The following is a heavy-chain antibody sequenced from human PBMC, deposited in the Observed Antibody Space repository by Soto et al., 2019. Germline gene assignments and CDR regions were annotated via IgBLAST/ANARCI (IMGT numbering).Heavy chain of an antibody. CDR3: VKQRVMSVTTHGGWFDP. CDR2: ISWNSDSK. CDR1: GFTFDDSA. V-gene: IGHV3-9*01. Sequence: EVQLVESGGGLVQPGRSLRLSCAASGFTFDDSAMHWVRQAPGKGLEWVSGISWNSDSKGYADSVTGRFTISRDNAKNSLYLQMNTLRAEDTAIYYCVKQRVMSVTTHGGWFDPWGQGTLVTVSS. J-gene: IGHJ5*02. D-gene: IGHD4-17*01.